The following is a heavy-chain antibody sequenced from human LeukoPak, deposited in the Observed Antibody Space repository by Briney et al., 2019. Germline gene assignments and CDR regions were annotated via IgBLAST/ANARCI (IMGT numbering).Heavy chain of an antibody. Sequence: GGSLRLFCSASGFTFSSYELNWVRQAAGRGLAWVSYVSRCGSTIFYADSVKGRCTISRDNAKNSLYLQMNSVRDEDTAVYYCAELGITMIGGVWGKGTTVTISS. V-gene: IGHV3-48*03. J-gene: IGHJ6*04. CDR2: VSRCGSTI. CDR3: AELGITMIGGV. D-gene: IGHD3-10*02. CDR1: GFTFSSYE.